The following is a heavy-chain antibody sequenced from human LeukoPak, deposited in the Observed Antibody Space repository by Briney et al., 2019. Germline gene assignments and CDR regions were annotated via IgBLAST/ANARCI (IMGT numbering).Heavy chain of an antibody. D-gene: IGHD4-17*01. Sequence: SETLSLTCTVSGGSISSYYWSWIRQPPGKGLEWIGYIYYSGSTNYNPSLKSRVTISVDTSKNQFSLKLSSVTAADTAVYYCARSNEDDYGDHNWFDPWGQGTLVTVSS. J-gene: IGHJ5*02. CDR1: GGSISSYY. CDR3: ARSNEDDYGDHNWFDP. CDR2: IYYSGST. V-gene: IGHV4-59*01.